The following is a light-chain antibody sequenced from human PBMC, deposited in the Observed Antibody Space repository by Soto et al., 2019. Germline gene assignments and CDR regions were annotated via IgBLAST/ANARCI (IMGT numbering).Light chain of an antibody. CDR3: QQRSNWLFT. V-gene: IGKV3-11*01. CDR2: DAS. Sequence: EIVLTQSPATLSLSPGERATLSCRASQSVSSYLAWYQQKPGQAPRLLIYDASNRATGIPARFIGSGSGTDFTLTISSLELEDFAVYYCQQRSNWLFTFGPGTKVDIK. CDR1: QSVSSY. J-gene: IGKJ3*01.